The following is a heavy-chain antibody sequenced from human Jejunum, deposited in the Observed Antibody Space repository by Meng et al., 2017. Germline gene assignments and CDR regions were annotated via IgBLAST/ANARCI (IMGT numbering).Heavy chain of an antibody. J-gene: IGHJ1*01. Sequence: QLQLPAAGPGLVKPSETLSLTCSVSGASISSSSWYWGWIRQPPGKGLEWIGSIYYSENTYYHPSLKSRVTISVDTSKNQFSLKLSSVTAADTAVYYCARGPWDSSGWPEYFQHWGQGTLVTVSS. CDR3: ARGPWDSSGWPEYFQH. CDR1: GASISSSSWY. CDR2: IYYSENT. V-gene: IGHV4-39*07. D-gene: IGHD6-19*01.